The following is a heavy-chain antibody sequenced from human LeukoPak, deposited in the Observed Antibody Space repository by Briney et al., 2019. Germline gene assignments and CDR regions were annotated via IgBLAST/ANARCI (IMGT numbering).Heavy chain of an antibody. V-gene: IGHV4-38-2*01. CDR3: ARQRMSSGYLNAFDI. D-gene: IGHD3-22*01. J-gene: IGHJ3*02. Sequence: KPSETLSLTCAVSGYSISSGYYWGWIRQPPGKGLEWIGGICHSGSTYYNPSLKSRVTISVDTSKNQFSLKLSSVTAADTAVYYCARQRMSSGYLNAFDIWGQGTMVTVSS. CDR1: GYSISSGYY. CDR2: ICHSGST.